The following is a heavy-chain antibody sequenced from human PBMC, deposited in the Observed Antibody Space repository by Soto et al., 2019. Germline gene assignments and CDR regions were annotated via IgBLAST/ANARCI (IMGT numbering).Heavy chain of an antibody. Sequence: VQLVESGGGVVQPGRSLRLSCAASGFTFSDYVMHWVRQAPGKGLEWVAVVSHDGRNTHYADSVKGRFTISRDSSKNTVSLAMTSLRAEDTAVYYCAKGGRQWLVTSDFNYWGQGALVTVSS. CDR1: GFTFSDYV. CDR3: AKGGRQWLVTSDFNY. J-gene: IGHJ4*02. D-gene: IGHD6-19*01. V-gene: IGHV3-30*18. CDR2: VSHDGRNT.